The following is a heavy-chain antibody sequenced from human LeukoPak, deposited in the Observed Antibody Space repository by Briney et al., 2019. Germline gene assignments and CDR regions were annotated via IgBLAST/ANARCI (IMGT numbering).Heavy chain of an antibody. D-gene: IGHD6-19*01. V-gene: IGHV3-11*04. J-gene: IGHJ2*01. CDR3: AKTLRESSGREYFDL. Sequence: GGSLRLSCAASGFTFSDYYMSWIRQAPGKGLEWISYISSPGSTIYYADSVKGRFTISRDNAKNSLSLQMNSLRAEDTAVYYCAKTLRESSGREYFDLWGRGTLVTVSS. CDR1: GFTFSDYY. CDR2: ISSPGSTI.